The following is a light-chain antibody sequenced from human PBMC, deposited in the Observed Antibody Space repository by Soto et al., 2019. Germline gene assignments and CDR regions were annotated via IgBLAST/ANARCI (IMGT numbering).Light chain of an antibody. CDR2: DAS. J-gene: IGKJ1*01. V-gene: IGKV1-5*01. Sequence: DVKMTHSPSTSAASLGERVTITRRASQSISSGLAWYQHKPGKAPKLLIYDASSLESGVPSRFSGSGSGTEFTLTISSLQPDDFATYYCQQYNSYWTLGQGTKVDI. CDR3: QQYNSYWT. CDR1: QSISSG.